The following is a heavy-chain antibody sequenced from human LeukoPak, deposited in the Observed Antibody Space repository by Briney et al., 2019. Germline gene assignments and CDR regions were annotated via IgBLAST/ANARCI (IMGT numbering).Heavy chain of an antibody. CDR3: ARDRGPSRIAVAGTEFDH. D-gene: IGHD6-19*01. CDR2: ISSSSSYI. Sequence: PGGSLRLSCAASGFTFSSYSMNWVRQAPGKGLELVSSISSSSSYIYYADSVKGRFTISRDNAKNSLYLQMNSLRAEDTAVYYCARDRGPSRIAVAGTEFDHWGQGTLVTVSS. CDR1: GFTFSSYS. J-gene: IGHJ4*02. V-gene: IGHV3-21*01.